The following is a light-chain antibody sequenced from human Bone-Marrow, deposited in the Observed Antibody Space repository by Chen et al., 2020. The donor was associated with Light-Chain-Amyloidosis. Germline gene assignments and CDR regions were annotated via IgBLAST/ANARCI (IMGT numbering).Light chain of an antibody. CDR3: SSYTSSVSYV. J-gene: IGLJ1*01. CDR1: SSDVGGYNP. CDR2: EVS. Sequence: QSALTQPASVSGSPGQSITISCTGTSSDVGGYNPVSWYQHHPGKAPKLMIYEVSNRPSGISNRFSGSKSGNTASLSISGLQAEDEADYYCSSYTSSVSYVFGSGTKVTVL. V-gene: IGLV2-14*01.